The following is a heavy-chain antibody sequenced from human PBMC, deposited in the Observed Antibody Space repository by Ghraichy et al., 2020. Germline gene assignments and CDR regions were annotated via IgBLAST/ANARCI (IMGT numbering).Heavy chain of an antibody. V-gene: IGHV3-23*01. CDR2: ISGSGDGT. D-gene: IGHD2-8*01. CDR3: AKWAFVMDYFDY. Sequence: GGSLRLSCAASGFTFSSYAMSWVRQAPGKGLEWVSGISGSGDGTYYADSVKGRFTISRDNSKNTLYLQMNSLRAEDTAIYYCAKWAFVMDYFDYWGQGTLVTVSS. CDR1: GFTFSSYA. J-gene: IGHJ4*02.